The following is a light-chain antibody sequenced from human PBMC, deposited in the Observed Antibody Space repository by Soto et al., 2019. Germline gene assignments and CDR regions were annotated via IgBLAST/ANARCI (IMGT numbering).Light chain of an antibody. CDR1: QSVSSY. Sequence: IVLTLSPATLSLSPWERAALSCTASQSVSSYLAWYQQKPGQAPSLLIYGVFNRATGIPDRFSGGGSGTDFTLTISRLEPEDSAVYYCQQYGSSPFTFGPGTKVDIK. V-gene: IGKV3-20*01. CDR2: GVF. J-gene: IGKJ3*01. CDR3: QQYGSSPFT.